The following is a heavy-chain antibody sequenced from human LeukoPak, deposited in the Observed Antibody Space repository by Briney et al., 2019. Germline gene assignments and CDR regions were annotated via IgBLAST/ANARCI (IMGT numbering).Heavy chain of an antibody. V-gene: IGHV4-34*01. CDR1: GGSFSGYY. Sequence: SETPSLTCAVYGGSFSGYYWSWIRQPPGKGLEWIGEINHSGSTNYNPSLKSRVTISVDTSKNQFSLKLSSVTAADTAVYYCAITHRGMVRGVIYYWGQGTLVTVSS. CDR3: AITHRGMVRGVIYY. D-gene: IGHD3-10*01. CDR2: INHSGST. J-gene: IGHJ4*02.